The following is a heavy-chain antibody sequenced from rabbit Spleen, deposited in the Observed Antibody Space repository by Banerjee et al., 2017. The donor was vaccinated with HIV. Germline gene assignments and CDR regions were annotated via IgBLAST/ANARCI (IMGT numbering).Heavy chain of an antibody. J-gene: IGHJ6*01. CDR2: IYAGSTGTI. D-gene: IGHD8-1*01. V-gene: IGHV1S40*01. Sequence: LEWIGTIYAGSTGTIDYASWAKGRFTISKTSSTTVTLQMTSLTAADTATYFCARDAATSFSSYGMDLWGPGTLVTVS. CDR3: ARDAATSFSSYGMDL.